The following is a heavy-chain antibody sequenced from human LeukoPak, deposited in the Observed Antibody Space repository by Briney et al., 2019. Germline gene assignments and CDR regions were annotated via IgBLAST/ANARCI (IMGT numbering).Heavy chain of an antibody. Sequence: SETLSLTCAVYGGSFSGYYWSWIRQPPGKGLERIGEINHSGSTNYNPSLKSRVTISVDTSKNQFSLKLSSVTAADTAVYYCARFPGYSSSHHDYWGQGTLVTVSS. J-gene: IGHJ4*02. CDR1: GGSFSGYY. CDR2: INHSGST. V-gene: IGHV4-34*01. D-gene: IGHD6-13*01. CDR3: ARFPGYSSSHHDY.